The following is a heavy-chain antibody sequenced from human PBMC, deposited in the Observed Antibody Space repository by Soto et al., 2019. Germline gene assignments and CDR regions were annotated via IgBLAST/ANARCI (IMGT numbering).Heavy chain of an antibody. Sequence: QVQLVESGGGVVQPGRSLRLSCAASGFTFSSYPMQWVRQAPGKGLEWVALIWYDGSKEFYADSVKGRFTISRDNSKNTLYLQMNSLRAEDRAVNYCARTYSSGWFGVEYWGQGTLVTVSS. V-gene: IGHV3-33*01. J-gene: IGHJ4*02. CDR3: ARTYSSGWFGVEY. CDR2: IWYDGSKE. D-gene: IGHD6-19*01. CDR1: GFTFSSYP.